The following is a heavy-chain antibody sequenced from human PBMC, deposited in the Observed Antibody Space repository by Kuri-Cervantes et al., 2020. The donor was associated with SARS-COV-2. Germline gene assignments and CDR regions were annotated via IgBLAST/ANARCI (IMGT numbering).Heavy chain of an antibody. D-gene: IGHD2-15*01. J-gene: IGHJ4*02. CDR2: IDPSDSYT. CDR3: MRQGCSGGSCPSLSWAPTGDY. CDR1: GYSFTNYW. Sequence: GESLKISCKGSGYSFTNYWIVWVRQMPGKGLEWMGRIDPSDSYTNYSPSFQGHVIISADSSIDTVYLQWGSLRASDTAMYYCMRQGCSGGSCPSLSWAPTGDYWGQGTLVTVSS. V-gene: IGHV5-10-1*01.